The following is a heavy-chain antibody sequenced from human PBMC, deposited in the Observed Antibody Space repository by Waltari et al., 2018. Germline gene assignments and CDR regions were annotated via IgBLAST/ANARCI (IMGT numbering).Heavy chain of an antibody. CDR3: ARSSDLFPYAFDI. CDR2: INHSGST. Sequence: QVQLQQWGAGLLKPSETLSLTCAVYGGSFSGYYWNWIRQPPGKGLEWIGEINHSGSTNYNPSLKSRVTISVDTSKNQFSLKLSSVTAADTAVYYCARSSDLFPYAFDIWGQGTMVTVSS. CDR1: GGSFSGYY. V-gene: IGHV4-34*01. D-gene: IGHD2-21*01. J-gene: IGHJ3*02.